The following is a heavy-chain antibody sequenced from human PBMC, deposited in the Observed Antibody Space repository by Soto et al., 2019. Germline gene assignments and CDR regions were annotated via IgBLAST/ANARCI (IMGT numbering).Heavy chain of an antibody. V-gene: IGHV3-21*01. CDR2: ISSSSSYI. CDR3: ASSITIFGVVSRGYYYGMDV. J-gene: IGHJ6*04. D-gene: IGHD3-3*01. CDR1: GFTFSSYG. Sequence: GGSLRLSCAASGFTFSSYGMTLFRQAPGKGLEWVSSISSSSSYIYYADSVKGRFTISRDNAKNSLYLQMNSLRAEDTAVYYCASSITIFGVVSRGYYYGMDVWGKGTTVTVSS.